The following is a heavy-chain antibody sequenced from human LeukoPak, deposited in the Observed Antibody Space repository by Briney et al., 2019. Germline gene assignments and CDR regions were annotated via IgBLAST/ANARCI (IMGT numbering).Heavy chain of an antibody. J-gene: IGHJ4*02. V-gene: IGHV3-30*18. D-gene: IGHD1-26*01. CDR1: GFTFRSYG. CDR2: ISYDGGDK. Sequence: GGSLRLSCAASGFTFRSYGMHWVRQAPGKGLEWVAVISYDGGDKYYADSVKGRFTISRDNSKNTLYLQMNSLRAEDTAVYYCAKDREGMIDYWGQGTLVTVSS. CDR3: AKDREGMIDY.